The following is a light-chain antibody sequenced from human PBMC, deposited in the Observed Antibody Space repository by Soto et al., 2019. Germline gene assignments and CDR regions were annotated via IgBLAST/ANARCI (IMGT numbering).Light chain of an antibody. CDR1: QIISFN. CDR2: IAS. Sequence: EERRTLSCRAIQIISFNLAWYQQKPGQAPRLLIYIASTRAAGIPARFSGSGSGTEFPLTISCLQSEAADGNYCRQYNSGPPRTF. J-gene: IGKJ1*01. CDR3: RQYNSGPPRT. V-gene: IGKV3-15*01.